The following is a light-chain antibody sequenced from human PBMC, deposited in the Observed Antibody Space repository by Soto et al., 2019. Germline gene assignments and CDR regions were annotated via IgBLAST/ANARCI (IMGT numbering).Light chain of an antibody. J-gene: IGKJ2*01. CDR1: QSVSTRY. Sequence: EIVLTQSPGTLSLSPGERATLSCRASQSVSTRYLAWYQQKHGQARRLLIYGASIRATGIPDRFSGSGSGTNFTLTITRLEPEDFAVYYCHQFGSSPPAFTFGQGTKLEI. V-gene: IGKV3-20*01. CDR3: HQFGSSPPAFT. CDR2: GAS.